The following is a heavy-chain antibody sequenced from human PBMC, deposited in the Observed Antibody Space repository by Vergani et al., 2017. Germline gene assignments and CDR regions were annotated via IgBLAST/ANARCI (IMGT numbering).Heavy chain of an antibody. CDR3: TRGWYYDSIAYWAY. J-gene: IGHJ4*02. D-gene: IGHD3-22*01. Sequence: QVQLVPSGAEVKNPGASVKVSCKASGYTFTSYYMHWVRQAPGQGLEWMGIINPSGGSTSYAQKFQGRVTMTRETSTSTVYMEMRSLRSENTALYYCTRGWYYDSIAYWAYWGQGTLVTVSS. CDR2: INPSGGST. CDR1: GYTFTSYY. V-gene: IGHV1-46*03.